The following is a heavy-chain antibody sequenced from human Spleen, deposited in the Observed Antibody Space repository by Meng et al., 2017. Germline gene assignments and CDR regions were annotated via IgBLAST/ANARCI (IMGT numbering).Heavy chain of an antibody. CDR1: GFIFRNYA. D-gene: IGHD3-22*01. J-gene: IGHJ4*02. CDR3: AKETPDSSAFYRYDI. Sequence: QVQLVESGGGVVQPGRSLRLACAASGFIFRNYAMHWARQAPGKGLEWVAVISYDGSYKNYADSVKGRFTISRDNSKNTLYLQMDSLRAEDTAVYYCAKETPDSSAFYRYDIWGQGSLVTVSS. CDR2: ISYDGSYK. V-gene: IGHV3-30-3*01.